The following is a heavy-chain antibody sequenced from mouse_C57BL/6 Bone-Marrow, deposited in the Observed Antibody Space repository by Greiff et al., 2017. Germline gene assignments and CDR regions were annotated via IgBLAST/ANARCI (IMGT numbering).Heavy chain of an antibody. V-gene: IGHV14-4*01. CDR2: IDPENGDT. CDR3: TTSGYDD. Sequence: VQLQQSGAELVRPGASVKLSCTASGFNIKDDYMHWVKQKPEQSLEWIGWIDPENGDTEYASKFQGKATITADTSSNTAYLQLSSLTSEDTAVYYCTTSGYDDRGQGTTLTVSS. J-gene: IGHJ2*01. D-gene: IGHD2-2*01. CDR1: GFNIKDDY.